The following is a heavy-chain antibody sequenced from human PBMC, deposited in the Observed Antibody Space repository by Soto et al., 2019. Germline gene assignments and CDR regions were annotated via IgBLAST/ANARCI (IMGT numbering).Heavy chain of an antibody. D-gene: IGHD3-16*02. CDR1: GFSLSTSVMC. J-gene: IGHJ4*02. Sequence: GPTLVNPTQTLTLTCTFSGFSLSTSVMCVSWLRQPPGKALEWLALIDWDDDKYYSTSLKTRLTISKDTSKNQVVLTVTNMDPVDTATYFCARLSYRSFNFDYWGQGTLVTVSS. CDR2: IDWDDDK. CDR3: ARLSYRSFNFDY. V-gene: IGHV2-70*01.